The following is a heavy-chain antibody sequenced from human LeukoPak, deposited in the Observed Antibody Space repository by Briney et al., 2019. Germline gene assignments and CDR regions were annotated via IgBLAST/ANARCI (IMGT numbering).Heavy chain of an antibody. D-gene: IGHD6-13*01. CDR3: AQSLGSSNWIGNWFDP. J-gene: IGHJ5*02. Sequence: SQTLSLTCTVSGGSISSSSHSWGWIRQPPGKGLEWTGSIYYTGRTYYNPSLKSRVTISVDTSKNQFSLKLSSVTAADTAVYYCAQSLGSSNWIGNWFDPWGQGTLVTVSS. CDR2: IYYTGRT. CDR1: GGSISSSSHS. V-gene: IGHV4-39*01.